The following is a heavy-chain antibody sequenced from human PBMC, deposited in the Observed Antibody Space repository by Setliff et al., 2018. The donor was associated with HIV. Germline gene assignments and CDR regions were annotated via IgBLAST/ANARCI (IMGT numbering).Heavy chain of an antibody. CDR1: GFTFATYA. Sequence: PGGSLRLSCAASGFTFATYAMNWVRQAPGKGLEWVSTIGGIDASTNYADSVKGRFSISRDNSKNTLYLQMSSLRAEDTAIYYCARMGGTVDVTTVTTFGYFQDWGQGTLVTVSS. CDR2: IGGIDAST. CDR3: ARMGGTVDVTTVTTFGYFQD. V-gene: IGHV3-23*01. D-gene: IGHD4-17*01. J-gene: IGHJ1*01.